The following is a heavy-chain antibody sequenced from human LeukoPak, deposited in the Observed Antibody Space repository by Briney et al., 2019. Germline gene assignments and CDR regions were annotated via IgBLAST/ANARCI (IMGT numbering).Heavy chain of an antibody. CDR3: ENRSGSPAFDI. V-gene: IGHV1-69*05. J-gene: IGHJ3*02. CDR1: GGTFSSYA. D-gene: IGHD1-26*01. Sequence: SVNVSCQASGGTFSSYAISWVRQAPGQGLEWMGGIIHIFGTANYAQKFQGRVTITTDESTSTAYMELSSLRSEDTSVYYCENRSGSPAFDIWGQETMVTVSS. CDR2: IIHIFGTA.